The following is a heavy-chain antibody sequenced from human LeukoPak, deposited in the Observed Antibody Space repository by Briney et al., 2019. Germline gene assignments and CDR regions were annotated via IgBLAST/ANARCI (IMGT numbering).Heavy chain of an antibody. Sequence: SETLSLTCTVSGYSISSYYWSWIRQPPGKGLEWIGYIYYSGSTNYNPSLKSRVTISVDTSKNQFSLKLSSVTAADTAVYYCARIISGSYSPDAFDIWGQGTMVTVSS. J-gene: IGHJ3*02. D-gene: IGHD1-26*01. CDR2: IYYSGST. CDR1: GYSISSYY. V-gene: IGHV4-59*01. CDR3: ARIISGSYSPDAFDI.